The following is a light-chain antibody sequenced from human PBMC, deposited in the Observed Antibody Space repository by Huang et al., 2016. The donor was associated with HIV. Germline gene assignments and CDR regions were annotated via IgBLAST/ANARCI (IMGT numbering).Light chain of an antibody. Sequence: ENVLTQSPATLSLSPGERATLSCRASQSISSDLGWYQQKPGQVPRLLIYDASNRATGTPTRVSGSGSGTDFTLTISSLEPEDFAIYYCQERSNWPPMFTFGPGTRVDIK. CDR1: QSISSD. CDR2: DAS. J-gene: IGKJ3*01. CDR3: QERSNWPPMFT. V-gene: IGKV3-11*01.